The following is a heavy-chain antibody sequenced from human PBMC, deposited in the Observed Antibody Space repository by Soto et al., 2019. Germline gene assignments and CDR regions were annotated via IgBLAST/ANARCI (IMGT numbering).Heavy chain of an antibody. Sequence: VQLVESGGGVVQPGRSLRLSCAASGFTFSDYAMHWVRQAPGKGLEWVAVVSHDGRNTHYADSVKGRFTNSRDSSKNTVSLEMTSLRAEDTAVYYCGKGGRQWLVTSDFNYWGQGALVTVSS. CDR1: GFTFSDYA. D-gene: IGHD6-19*01. J-gene: IGHJ4*02. CDR2: VSHDGRNT. CDR3: GKGGRQWLVTSDFNY. V-gene: IGHV3-30*18.